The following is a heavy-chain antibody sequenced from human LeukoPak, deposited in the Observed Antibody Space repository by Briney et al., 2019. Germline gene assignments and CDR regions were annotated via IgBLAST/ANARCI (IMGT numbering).Heavy chain of an antibody. J-gene: IGHJ4*02. CDR1: GYAFRNYA. Sequence: ASVKVSCKGFGYAFRNYAVVWVRQTPRQGLEWMGWISPHNGGTQYSQNLQGRITMTIDAPTRTAYMELRSLTSDDTAVYYCVRVWDYSPRGRLDFWGQGTLVSVSS. V-gene: IGHV1-18*01. CDR3: VRVWDYSPRGRLDF. D-gene: IGHD4-11*01. CDR2: ISPHNGGT.